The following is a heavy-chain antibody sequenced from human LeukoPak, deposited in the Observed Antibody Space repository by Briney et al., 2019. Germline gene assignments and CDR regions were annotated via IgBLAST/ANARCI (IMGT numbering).Heavy chain of an antibody. J-gene: IGHJ4*02. D-gene: IGHD2-8*01. V-gene: IGHV4-34*01. CDR1: GGSFSGYY. CDR2: INHSGST. Sequence: SETLSLTCAVYGGSFSGYYWSWIRQPPGKGLEWIGEINHSGSTNYNPSLKSRVTISVDTSKNQISLKLSSVTAADTAVYYCARVRSDCTNGVCSMLDYWGQGTLVTVSS. CDR3: ARVRSDCTNGVCSMLDY.